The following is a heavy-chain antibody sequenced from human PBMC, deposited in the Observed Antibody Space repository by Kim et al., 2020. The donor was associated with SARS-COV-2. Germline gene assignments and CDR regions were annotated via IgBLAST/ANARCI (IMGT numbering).Heavy chain of an antibody. CDR2: IYYSGST. D-gene: IGHD2-2*01. CDR3: ARPNTILVVPAAIASHWFDP. Sequence: SETLSLTCTVSGSSYYWGWIRQPPGKGLEWIGTIYYSGSTYYNPSLKSRVTISVDTSKNQFSLKLSSVTAADTAVYYCARPNTILVVPAAIASHWFDPWG. V-gene: IGHV4-39*01. CDR1: GSSYY. J-gene: IGHJ5*02.